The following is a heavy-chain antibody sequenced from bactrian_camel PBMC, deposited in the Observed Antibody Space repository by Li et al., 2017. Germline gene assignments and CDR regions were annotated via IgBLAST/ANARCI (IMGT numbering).Heavy chain of an antibody. CDR3: SKDVEHNV. V-gene: IGHV3S1*01. D-gene: IGHD2*01. Sequence: HVQLVESGGGLVQPGESLRLSCAASGFIFRDHYMNWVRQAPGKEREGVVGRYTAGDRTYYDDSVKGRFTMSKDNAKNALYLQLNSLKAEDTAMYYCSKDVEHNVWGQGTQVTVS. CDR1: GFIFRDHY. J-gene: IGHJ4*01. CDR2: RYTAGDRT.